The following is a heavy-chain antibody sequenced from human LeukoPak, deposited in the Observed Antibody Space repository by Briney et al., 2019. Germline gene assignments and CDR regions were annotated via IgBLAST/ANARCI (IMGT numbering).Heavy chain of an antibody. CDR2: ISYSGTT. D-gene: IGHD3-22*01. CDR3: ARQAHHYYDSSGYGNWYFDL. V-gene: IGHV4-59*08. CDR1: GGSINSYY. Sequence: SETLSLTCTVSGGSINSYYWSWIRQPPGEGLEWIGYISYSGTTNYNPSLESRVTISLDTSKNQFSLRLNSVAAADTAVYYCARQAHHYYDSSGYGNWYFDLWGRGTLVTVSS. J-gene: IGHJ2*01.